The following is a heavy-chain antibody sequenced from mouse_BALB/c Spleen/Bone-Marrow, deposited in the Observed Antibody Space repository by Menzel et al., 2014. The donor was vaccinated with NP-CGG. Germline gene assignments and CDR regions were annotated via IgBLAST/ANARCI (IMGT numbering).Heavy chain of an antibody. CDR3: ASPIYYDYPLFAY. CDR1: GFSLTSYG. D-gene: IGHD2-4*01. CDR2: IWAGGST. Sequence: VKLMESGPGLVAPSQSLSIPCTVSGFSLTSYGVHWVRQPPGKGLEWLGVIWAGGSTNYNSALMSRLSISKDNSKSQVFLKMNSLQTDDTAMYYCASPIYYDYPLFAYWGQGTLVTASA. V-gene: IGHV2-9*02. J-gene: IGHJ3*01.